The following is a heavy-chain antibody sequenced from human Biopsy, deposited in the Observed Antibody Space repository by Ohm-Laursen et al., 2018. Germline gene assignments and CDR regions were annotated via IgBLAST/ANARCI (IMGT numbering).Heavy chain of an antibody. J-gene: IGHJ1*01. CDR3: ATKLTGYFHH. CDR2: NIPILGTG. Sequence: GATVKLSCKSPGGTFSNYGVNWVRQAPGQGLEWLGGNIPILGTGNYAQKFQDRVTVAADTSTSTATMELRSLRSDDTAVYYCATKLTGYFHHWGQGTLVIVSS. V-gene: IGHV1-69*06. D-gene: IGHD3-9*01. CDR1: GGTFSNYG.